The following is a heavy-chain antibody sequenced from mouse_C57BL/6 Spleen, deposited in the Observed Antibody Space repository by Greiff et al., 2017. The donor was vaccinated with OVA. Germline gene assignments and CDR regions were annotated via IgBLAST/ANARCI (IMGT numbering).Heavy chain of an antibody. CDR3: ARGELRLRSFAY. J-gene: IGHJ3*01. CDR1: GYTFTDYN. V-gene: IGHV1-18*01. D-gene: IGHD3-2*02. Sequence: VQLKESGPELVKPGASVKIPCKASGYTFTDYNMDWVKQSHGKSLEWIGDINPNNGGTIYNQKFKGKATLTVDKSSSTAYMELRSLTSEDTAVYYCARGELRLRSFAYWGQGTLVTVSA. CDR2: INPNNGGT.